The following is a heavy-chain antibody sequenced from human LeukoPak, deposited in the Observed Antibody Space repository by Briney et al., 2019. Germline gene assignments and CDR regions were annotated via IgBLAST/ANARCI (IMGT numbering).Heavy chain of an antibody. CDR3: ARVGYSSGWTGGPNDY. V-gene: IGHV3-13*01. Sequence: GGSLRLSCAASGFTFSSYDMHWVRQATGKGLEWVSAIGTAGDTYYPGSVKGRFTISRENAKNSLYLQMSSLRAEDTAVYYCARVGYSSGWTGGPNDYWGQGTLVTVSS. J-gene: IGHJ4*02. D-gene: IGHD6-19*01. CDR1: GFTFSSYD. CDR2: IGTAGDT.